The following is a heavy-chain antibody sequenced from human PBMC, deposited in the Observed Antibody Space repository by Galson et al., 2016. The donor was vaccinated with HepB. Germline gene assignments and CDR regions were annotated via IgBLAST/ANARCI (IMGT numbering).Heavy chain of an antibody. D-gene: IGHD3-10*01. V-gene: IGHV3-23*01. CDR2: ISGSAAST. CDR3: AKDRLPYGSGSFFPDY. J-gene: IGHJ4*02. Sequence: ETLSLTCAVSGGSFNPYSWSWIRQPPGKGLEWVSAISGSAASTYYADSVKGRFTISRDNSKNTLYLQMNSLRAEDTAVYYCAKDRLPYGSGSFFPDYWGQGTLVTVSS. CDR1: GGSFNPYS.